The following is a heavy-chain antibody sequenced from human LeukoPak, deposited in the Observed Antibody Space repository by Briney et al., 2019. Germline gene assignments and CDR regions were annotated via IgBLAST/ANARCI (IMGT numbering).Heavy chain of an antibody. J-gene: IGHJ1*01. CDR1: GGSISSYY. V-gene: IGHV4-59*01. Sequence: SETLSLTCTVSGGSISSYYWSWIRQPPGKGLEWIGYIYYCGSTNYNACLKSRVTISVDTSKSHFSLKLSSVTAADTAVYYCAGGLPAYYYDSSGYYPGYFQHWGQGTLVTVSS. D-gene: IGHD3-22*01. CDR3: AGGLPAYYYDSSGYYPGYFQH. CDR2: IYYCGST.